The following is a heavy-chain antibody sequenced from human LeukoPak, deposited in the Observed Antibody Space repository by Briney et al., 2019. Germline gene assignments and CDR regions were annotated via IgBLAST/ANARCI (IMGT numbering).Heavy chain of an antibody. Sequence: GGSLRLSCAASGFNFSNYAMTWVRQAPGKGLEWVSGVTGSSSNTYYADSVKGRFTISRDNSKNMLYLEMDSLRVEDTAIYYCAKDRSSSTSCSNYWGRGTLATVSS. CDR1: GFNFSNYA. CDR2: VTGSSSNT. J-gene: IGHJ4*02. CDR3: AKDRSSSTSCSNY. D-gene: IGHD2-2*01. V-gene: IGHV3-23*01.